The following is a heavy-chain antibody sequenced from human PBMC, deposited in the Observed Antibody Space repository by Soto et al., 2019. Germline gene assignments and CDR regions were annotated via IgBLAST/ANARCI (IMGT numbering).Heavy chain of an antibody. CDR3: ARDRRWAIDY. V-gene: IGHV3-48*02. CDR1: GVSFSNYG. Sequence: AGGSLRLSCASYGVSFSNYGMNWVRQVPGRGLEWVSHINDRSSAIYYADSVKGRFTISRDNAKNSLYLQVNSMRDEDTAGDYFARDRRWAIDYWGQGFLASFYS. D-gene: IGHD6-13*01. CDR2: INDRSSAI. J-gene: IGHJ4*02.